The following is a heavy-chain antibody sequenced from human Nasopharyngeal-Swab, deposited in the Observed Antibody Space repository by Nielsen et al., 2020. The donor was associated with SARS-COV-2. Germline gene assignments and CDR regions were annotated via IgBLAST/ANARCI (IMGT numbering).Heavy chain of an antibody. D-gene: IGHD2-15*01. CDR2: IDWGDDK. CDR3: ARSGDCSGGRCNDAFDI. V-gene: IGHV2-70*01. CDR1: GFSLSTSGMC. J-gene: IGHJ3*02. Sequence: SGPTLVKPTQTLKLTRTFSGFSLSTSGMCVNWIRQPPGKALEWLALIDWGDDKYYTTSLKTRLTISKETSRNQVVLTMTNMDSVDTATYYCARSGDCSGGRCNDAFDIWGQGTMVTVSS.